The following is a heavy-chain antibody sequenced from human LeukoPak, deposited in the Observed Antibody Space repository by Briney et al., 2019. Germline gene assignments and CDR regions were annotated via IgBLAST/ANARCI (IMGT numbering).Heavy chain of an antibody. D-gene: IGHD6-19*01. CDR2: IYYSGST. CDR1: GGSISSYY. V-gene: IGHV4-59*08. Sequence: KPSETLSLTCTVSGGSISSYYWSWIRQPPGKGLEWLGYIYYSGSTNYNPSLKSRVTISVDTSKNQFSLKLSSVTAADTAVYYCARRAYIAVAGRSSNWFDPWGQGTLVTVSS. J-gene: IGHJ5*02. CDR3: ARRAYIAVAGRSSNWFDP.